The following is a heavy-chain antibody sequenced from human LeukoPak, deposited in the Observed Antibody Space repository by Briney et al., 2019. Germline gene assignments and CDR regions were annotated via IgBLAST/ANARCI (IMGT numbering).Heavy chain of an antibody. J-gene: IGHJ4*02. CDR2: INHSGST. D-gene: IGHD6-19*01. CDR3: ARGRSSGWTNYFDY. Sequence: PSETLSLTCAVYGGSFSGYYWSWIRQPPGEGLEWIEEINHSGSTNYNPSLKSRVTISVDTSKNQFSLKLSSVTAADTAVYYCARGRSSGWTNYFDYWGQGTLVTVSS. V-gene: IGHV4-34*01. CDR1: GGSFSGYY.